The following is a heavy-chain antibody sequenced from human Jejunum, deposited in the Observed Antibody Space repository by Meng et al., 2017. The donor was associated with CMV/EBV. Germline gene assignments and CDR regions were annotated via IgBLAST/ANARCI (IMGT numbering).Heavy chain of an antibody. J-gene: IGHJ4*02. CDR2: INPNSGGT. D-gene: IGHD6-25*01. Sequence: KASGYTFSGYYVHWVRQAPGQGLEWMGWINPNSGGTTYAQNFQGSVTMTRDTSITTAYMELSRLRSDDTAIYFCARRGAIGGSFDYWGQGTLVTVSS. CDR1: GYTFSGYY. V-gene: IGHV1-2*02. CDR3: ARRGAIGGSFDY.